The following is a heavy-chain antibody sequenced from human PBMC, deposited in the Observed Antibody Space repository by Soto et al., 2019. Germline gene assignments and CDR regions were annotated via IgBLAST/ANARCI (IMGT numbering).Heavy chain of an antibody. CDR2: VSPPFRTS. CDR3: ARVLYYGSGSYSPYGMDV. V-gene: IGHV1-69*01. CDR1: GVSFNNNG. J-gene: IGHJ6*02. D-gene: IGHD3-10*01. Sequence: QVQLVQSGAEVKKPGSSVKVSCKTSGVSFNNNGIGWVRQAPGHGLEWMGGVSPPFRTSNYARKFQGRISITADAAMGIVNMELSSLTSEDTAQYYCARVLYYGSGSYSPYGMDVWGQGTTVTVSS.